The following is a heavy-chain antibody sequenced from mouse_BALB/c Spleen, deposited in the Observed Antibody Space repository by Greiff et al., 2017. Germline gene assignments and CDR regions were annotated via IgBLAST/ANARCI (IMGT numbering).Heavy chain of an antibody. Sequence: VKLMESGPDLVAPSQSLSITCTVSGFSLTSYGVHWVRQPPGKGLEWLVVIWSDGSTTYNSALKSRLSISKDNSKSQVFLKMNSLQTDDTAMYYCARHDYGSSPFAYWGQGTLVTVCA. CDR1: GFSLTSYG. J-gene: IGHJ3*01. CDR2: IWSDGST. V-gene: IGHV2-6-2*01. D-gene: IGHD1-1*01. CDR3: ARHDYGSSPFAY.